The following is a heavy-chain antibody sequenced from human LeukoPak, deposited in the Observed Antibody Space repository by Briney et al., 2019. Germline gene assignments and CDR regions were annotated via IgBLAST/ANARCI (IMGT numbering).Heavy chain of an antibody. Sequence: GGSLRLTCAASGFTLSTYEMTWVRQAPGKGLEWISFITSSGSPTFYADSVKGRFTIFRDTAKNSLFLQMNNLRGEDTAVYYCARDISSSTRAFDIWGQGTMVTVS. D-gene: IGHD2-15*01. J-gene: IGHJ3*02. CDR2: ITSSGSPT. CDR1: GFTLSTYE. CDR3: ARDISSSTRAFDI. V-gene: IGHV3-48*03.